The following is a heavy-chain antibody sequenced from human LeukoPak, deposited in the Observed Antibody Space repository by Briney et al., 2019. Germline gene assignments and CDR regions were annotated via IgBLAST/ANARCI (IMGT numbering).Heavy chain of an antibody. Sequence: ASVKVSCKASGYTFTVSYIHWVRQAPGQGLEWMAWINPNTGDTDYAQKFQGRVTMTRDTSTSTAYMELRRLTSDDTAVYYCARDSSPMVSDVWFDPWGQGTLVTVSS. D-gene: IGHD3-10*01. CDR3: ARDSSPMVSDVWFDP. CDR2: INPNTGDT. J-gene: IGHJ5*02. V-gene: IGHV1-2*02. CDR1: GYTFTVSY.